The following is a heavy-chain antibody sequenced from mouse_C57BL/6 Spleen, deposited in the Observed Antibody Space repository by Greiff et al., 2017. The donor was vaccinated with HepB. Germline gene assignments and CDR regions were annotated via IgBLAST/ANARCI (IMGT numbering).Heavy chain of an antibody. D-gene: IGHD1-2*01. CDR1: GYTFTEYT. CDR2: FYPGSGSI. J-gene: IGHJ4*01. CDR3: AGHEDRGTTASYAMGY. Sequence: QVQLQQSGAELVKPGASVKLSCKASGYTFTEYTIHWVKQRSGQGLEWIGWFYPGSGSIKYNEKFKVKATLTADKSSSTVYMELSRLTSEDAAVYFCAGHEDRGTTASYAMGYWGQGTSVTVSS. V-gene: IGHV1-62-2*01.